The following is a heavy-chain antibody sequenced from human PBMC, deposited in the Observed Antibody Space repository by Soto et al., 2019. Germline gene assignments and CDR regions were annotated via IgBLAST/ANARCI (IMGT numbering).Heavy chain of an antibody. CDR1: SESISSSTW. D-gene: IGHD2-15*01. CDR3: ASSPGSLAGDY. CDR2: IYHSGST. V-gene: IGHV4-4*02. Sequence: PXETLSLTCAVSSESISSSTWWIWVRQPPGRGLEWIGEIYHSGSTNYNPSLKSRVTFSVDKSKHQFSLNLSSVTAADTAVYYCASSPGSLAGDYWGLGTLVTVYS. J-gene: IGHJ4*02.